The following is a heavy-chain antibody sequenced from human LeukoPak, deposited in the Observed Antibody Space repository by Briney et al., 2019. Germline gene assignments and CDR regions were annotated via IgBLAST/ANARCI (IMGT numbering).Heavy chain of an antibody. D-gene: IGHD2-15*01. CDR1: GFTFSDYW. CDR2: INQSGRDE. V-gene: IGHV3-7*03. Sequence: GESLRLSCAASGFTFSDYWMTWVRQTPGKTLEWMATINQSGRDEYYVPSVEGRFTLSRDNAKNSLYLQMNNLRAEDTAIYYCAREYCSGGTCYAPGYWGQGTLVTVSS. J-gene: IGHJ4*02. CDR3: AREYCSGGTCYAPGY.